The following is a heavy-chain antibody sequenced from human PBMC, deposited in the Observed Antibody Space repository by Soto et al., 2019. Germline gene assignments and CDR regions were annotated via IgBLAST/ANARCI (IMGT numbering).Heavy chain of an antibody. D-gene: IGHD6-13*01. CDR3: AKSRIAENWFDP. V-gene: IGHV3-23*01. CDR1: GFTFSSYA. CDR2: VSGSGGST. Sequence: GGSLRLSCAASGFTFSSYAMSWVRQAPGKGLEWVSAVSGSGGSTYYADSVKGRFTISRDNSKNTLYLQMNSLRAEDTAVYYCAKSRIAENWFDPWGQGTLVTVSS. J-gene: IGHJ5*02.